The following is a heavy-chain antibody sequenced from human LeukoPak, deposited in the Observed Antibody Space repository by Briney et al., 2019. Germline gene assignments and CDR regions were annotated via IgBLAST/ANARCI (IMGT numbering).Heavy chain of an antibody. Sequence: APVTVSCTVSGYTLTELSMHWVRQAPGKGLEWMGRFDPEDGETIYAQKFQGRVTMTADTSTDTVYMELSSLRSEDTAVYYCATEGKMVRGVYTDYWGQGTLVTVSS. D-gene: IGHD3-10*01. V-gene: IGHV1-24*01. CDR3: ATEGKMVRGVYTDY. CDR2: FDPEDGET. CDR1: GYTLTELS. J-gene: IGHJ4*02.